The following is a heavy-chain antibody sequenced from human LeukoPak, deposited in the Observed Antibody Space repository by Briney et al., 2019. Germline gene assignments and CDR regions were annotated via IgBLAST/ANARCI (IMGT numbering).Heavy chain of an antibody. CDR2: ISSSSSYI. J-gene: IGHJ4*02. Sequence: PGGSLRLSCAASGFTFSSYSMNWVRQAPGKGLEWVSSISSSSSYIYYAESVKGRFTISRDNAKNSLYLQMNSLRAEDTAVYYCARDLTPLAMPRSYYFDYWGQGTLVTVSS. V-gene: IGHV3-21*01. CDR3: ARDLTPLAMPRSYYFDY. CDR1: GFTFSSYS. D-gene: IGHD2-2*01.